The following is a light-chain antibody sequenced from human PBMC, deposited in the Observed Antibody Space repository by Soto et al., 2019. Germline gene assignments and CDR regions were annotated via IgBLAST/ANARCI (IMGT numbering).Light chain of an antibody. CDR2: AAS. CDR1: QGFSSW. V-gene: IGKV1-12*01. J-gene: IGKJ3*01. Sequence: DIQMTQSPSSVSASVGDRVTIICRASQGFSSWLAWYQQKPGKAPKFLIYAASSLQSGVPSRFSGSGSGTDFSLSISSLQPEDFATFYCQQGNGFLLTFGPGTKVDIK. CDR3: QQGNGFLLT.